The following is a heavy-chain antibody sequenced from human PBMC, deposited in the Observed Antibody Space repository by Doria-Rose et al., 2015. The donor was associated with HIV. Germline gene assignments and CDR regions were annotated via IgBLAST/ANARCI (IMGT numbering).Heavy chain of an antibody. CDR2: IFSDDER. V-gene: IGHV2-26*01. CDR3: ARIKSSRWYHKYYFDF. D-gene: IGHD6-13*01. J-gene: IGHJ4*02. CDR1: GVSLSSPGMG. Sequence: QVQLVQSGPVLVKPTETLTLTCTVSGVSLSSPGMGVSWIRQPPGKALEWLANIFSDDERSYKTSLTSRLTISRGTSKSQVVLTMTDMDPVDTATYYCARIKSSRWYHKYYFDFWGQGTLAIVSA.